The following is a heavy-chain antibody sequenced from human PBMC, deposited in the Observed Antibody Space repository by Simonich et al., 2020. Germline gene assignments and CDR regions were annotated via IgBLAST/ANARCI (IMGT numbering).Heavy chain of an antibody. V-gene: IGHV1-2*02. Sequence: QVQLVQSGAEVKKPGASVKVSCKASGYTFTGYYMHWVRQAPGQGLEGLGWSNPTRGGTNYAQKFQGRVTRTRDTSISTAYMELSRLRSDDTAVYYCARARLYSSSHAFDIWGQGTMVTVSS. D-gene: IGHD6-6*01. J-gene: IGHJ3*02. CDR1: GYTFTGYY. CDR3: ARARLYSSSHAFDI. CDR2: SNPTRGGT.